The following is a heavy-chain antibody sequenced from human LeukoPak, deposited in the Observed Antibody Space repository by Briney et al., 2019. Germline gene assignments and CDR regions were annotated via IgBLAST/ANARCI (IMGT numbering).Heavy chain of an antibody. CDR2: VYYSGST. Sequence: ASETLSFTCTVSGGSISSSSYYWRWIRQPPGKGLEWIASVYYSGSTYYNPSLKSRVTISVDTSKNQFSLKLSSVTAADTAVYYCARLSGYGLHYYYYMDVWGKGTTVTVSS. CDR3: ARLSGYGLHYYYYMDV. J-gene: IGHJ6*03. CDR1: GGSISSSSYY. D-gene: IGHD5-12*01. V-gene: IGHV4-39*07.